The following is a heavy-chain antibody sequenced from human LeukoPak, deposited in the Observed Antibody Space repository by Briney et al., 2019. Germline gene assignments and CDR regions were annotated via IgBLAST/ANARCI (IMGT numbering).Heavy chain of an antibody. CDR2: IYYSGST. D-gene: IGHD3-22*01. J-gene: IGHJ4*02. CDR1: GGSISSSSYY. CDR3: ASTLSNYDRTLDY. V-gene: IGHV4-39*07. Sequence: SETLSLTCTVSGGSISSSSYYWGWIRQPPGKGLEWIGTIYYSGSTYYNPSLKSRVTISVDRSKNQFSLKLSSVTAADTAVYYCASTLSNYDRTLDYRGQGTLVTVSS.